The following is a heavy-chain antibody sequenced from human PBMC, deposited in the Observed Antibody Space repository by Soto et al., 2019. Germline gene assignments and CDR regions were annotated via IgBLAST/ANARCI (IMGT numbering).Heavy chain of an antibody. CDR1: GITFGRRA. V-gene: IGHV3-23*01. D-gene: IGHD3-10*01. CDR3: ARRSKDSYPGSRIFDC. J-gene: IGHJ4*02. Sequence: EVQLLESGGDLIQPGGSLRLSCVASGITFGRRAMSWVRQAPGAGLEWVSTITDTGGDAKYADSVRGRFTISRDNSKKTLYLQMSSLIADDSAVYFCARRSKDSYPGSRIFDCWGRRTLVTVST. CDR2: ITDTGGDA.